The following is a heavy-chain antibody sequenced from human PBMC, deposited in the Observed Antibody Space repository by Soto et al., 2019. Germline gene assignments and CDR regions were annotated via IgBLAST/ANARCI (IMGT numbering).Heavy chain of an antibody. CDR1: GGSISSYY. CDR3: ASGSRYYYDSSGYYNY. CDR2: IYYSGST. V-gene: IGHV4-59*01. J-gene: IGHJ4*02. Sequence: SETLSLTCTVSGGSISSYYWSWIRQPPGKGLEWIGYIYYSGSTNYNPSLKSRVTISVDTSKNQFSLKLSSVTAADTAVHYCASGSRYYYDSSGYYNYWGQGTLVTVSS. D-gene: IGHD3-22*01.